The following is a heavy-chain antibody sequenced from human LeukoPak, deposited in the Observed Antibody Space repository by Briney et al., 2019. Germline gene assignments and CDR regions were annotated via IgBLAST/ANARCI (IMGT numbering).Heavy chain of an antibody. J-gene: IGHJ4*02. V-gene: IGHV3-23*01. D-gene: IGHD3-22*01. CDR1: EFIFSTYA. Sequence: PGGSLRLSCAASEFIFSTYAMSWVRQAPGKGLEWISTLSGSGASTYYADSVKGRFSISRDNSKNTVYLQMNTLRVEDTAMYYCAKGRDNSGYDIFDYWGQGTLVTVSS. CDR2: LSGSGAST. CDR3: AKGRDNSGYDIFDY.